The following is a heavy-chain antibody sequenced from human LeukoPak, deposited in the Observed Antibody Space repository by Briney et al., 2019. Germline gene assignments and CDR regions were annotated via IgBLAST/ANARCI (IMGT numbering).Heavy chain of an antibody. J-gene: IGHJ4*02. D-gene: IGHD3-10*01. CDR1: GGSFSGYY. Sequence: PSETLSLTCAVYGGSFSGYYWSWIRQSPGKGLEWIGEINHSGSTNYNPSLKSRVTISVDTSKNPFSLKLSSVTAADTAVYYCAREGRFGEVYFDYWGQGTLVTVSS. CDR3: AREGRFGEVYFDY. V-gene: IGHV4-34*01. CDR2: INHSGST.